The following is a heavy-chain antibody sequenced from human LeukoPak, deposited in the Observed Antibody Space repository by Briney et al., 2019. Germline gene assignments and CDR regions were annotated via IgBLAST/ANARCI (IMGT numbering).Heavy chain of an antibody. CDR1: GYTFTSYG. D-gene: IGHD6-19*01. Sequence: GASVKVSCKASGYTFTSYGISWVRQAPGQGLEWMGWISAYNGNTNYAQKLQGRVTMTTDTSTSTAYMELRSLRSDDTAVYYCARDRPIAVAGRGFWEFDYWGQETLVTVSS. CDR3: ARDRPIAVAGRGFWEFDY. J-gene: IGHJ4*02. CDR2: ISAYNGNT. V-gene: IGHV1-18*01.